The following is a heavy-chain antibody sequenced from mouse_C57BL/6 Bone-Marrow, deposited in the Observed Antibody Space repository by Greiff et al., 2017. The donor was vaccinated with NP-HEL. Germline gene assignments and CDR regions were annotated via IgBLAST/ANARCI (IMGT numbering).Heavy chain of an antibody. V-gene: IGHV5-17*01. J-gene: IGHJ2*01. CDR2: ISSGSSTI. Sequence: EVKLMESGGGLVKPGGSLKLSCAASGFTFSDYGMHWVRQAPEKGLEWVAYISSGSSTIYYADTVKGRFTISRDNAKNTLFLQMTSLRSEDTAMYYCASSSYGSSLFDYWGQGTTLTVSS. CDR1: GFTFSDYG. D-gene: IGHD1-1*01. CDR3: ASSSYGSSLFDY.